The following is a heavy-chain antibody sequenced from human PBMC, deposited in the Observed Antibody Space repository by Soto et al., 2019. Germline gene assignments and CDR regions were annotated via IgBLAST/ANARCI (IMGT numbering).Heavy chain of an antibody. CDR2: IYWDDDK. J-gene: IGHJ4*02. CDR1: GFSLSSTRVA. D-gene: IGHD6-19*01. V-gene: IGHV2-5*02. CDR3: AHSVVAGLGYYFDY. Sequence: QITLKESGPTLVKPTQTLTLTCTFSGFSLSSTRVAVGWIRQPPGKALEWLALIYWDDDKRYSPFLKSRLTITKDTSQNQVVLTMTNMYPVDTATYYCAHSVVAGLGYYFDYWGQGTLVTVSS.